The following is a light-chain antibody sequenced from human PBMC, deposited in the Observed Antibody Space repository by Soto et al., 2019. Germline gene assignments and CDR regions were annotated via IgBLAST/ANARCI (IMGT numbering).Light chain of an antibody. CDR2: RAS. Sequence: DIHMTQSPSTLSASVLGVGAVGFRASQSISNSLAWYQQQPGKAPKLLIYRASTLKSGVPSRFSGSGSGTEFTLTISSLQPDDFATYYCQHYNSYSEAFGQGTKVDIK. CDR3: QHYNSYSEA. V-gene: IGKV1-5*03. CDR1: QSISNS. J-gene: IGKJ1*01.